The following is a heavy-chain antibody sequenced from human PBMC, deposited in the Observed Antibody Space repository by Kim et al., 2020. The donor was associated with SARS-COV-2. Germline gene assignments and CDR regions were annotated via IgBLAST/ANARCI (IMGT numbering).Heavy chain of an antibody. V-gene: IGHV1-2*06. J-gene: IGHJ4*02. CDR1: GYTFTGYY. CDR2: INPNSGGT. Sequence: ASVKVSCKASGYTFTGYYMHWVRQAPGQGLEWMGRINPNSGGTNYAQKFQGRVTMTRDTFISTAYMELSRLRSDDTAVYYCAAITFGGVIVIDYWGQRTLVTVSS. CDR3: AAITFGGVIVIDY. D-gene: IGHD3-16*02.